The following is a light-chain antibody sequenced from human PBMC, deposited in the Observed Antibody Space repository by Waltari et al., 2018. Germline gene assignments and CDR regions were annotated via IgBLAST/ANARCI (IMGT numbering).Light chain of an antibody. CDR3: QSADGSGTYVV. Sequence: SYELTQPPSVSVSPGQTARITCSGDALPRQSAYWYQQRPGQAPMVMIYQYTQRPSEIPERFSGSSSGTTVTLTISEVQAEDEADYYCQSADGSGTYVVFGGGTKLTVL. CDR1: ALPRQS. V-gene: IGLV3-25*03. J-gene: IGLJ2*01. CDR2: QYT.